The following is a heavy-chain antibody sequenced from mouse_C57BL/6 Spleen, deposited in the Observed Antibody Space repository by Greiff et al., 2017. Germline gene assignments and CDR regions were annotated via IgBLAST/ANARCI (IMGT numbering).Heavy chain of an antibody. CDR2: INPNNGGT. V-gene: IGHV1-26*01. CDR3: ARMDYYGSSYGFAY. D-gene: IGHD1-1*01. CDR1: GYTFTDYY. Sequence: EVKLQQSGPELVKPGASVKISCKASGYTFTDYYMNWVKQSHGKSLEWIGDINPNNGGTSYNQKFKGKATLTVDKSSSTAYMELRSLTSEDSAVYYCARMDYYGSSYGFAYWGQGTLVTVSA. J-gene: IGHJ3*01.